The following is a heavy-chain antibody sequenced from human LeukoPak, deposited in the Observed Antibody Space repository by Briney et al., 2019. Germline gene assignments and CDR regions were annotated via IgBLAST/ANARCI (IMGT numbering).Heavy chain of an antibody. CDR2: ISSSSSYI. Sequence: GGSLRLSCAASGFTFSNYSMNWVRQAPGKGLEWVSSISSSSSYIYYADSVKGRFTISRDNAKNSLYLQMNSLRAEDTAVYYCARVREYSSSSGDYWGQGTLVTVSS. D-gene: IGHD6-6*01. V-gene: IGHV3-21*01. J-gene: IGHJ4*02. CDR1: GFTFSNYS. CDR3: ARVREYSSSSGDY.